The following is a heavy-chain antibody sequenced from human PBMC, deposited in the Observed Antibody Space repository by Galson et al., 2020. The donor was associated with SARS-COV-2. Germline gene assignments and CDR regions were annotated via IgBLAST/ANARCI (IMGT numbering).Heavy chain of an antibody. CDR2: IYYSGST. J-gene: IGHJ4*02. D-gene: IGHD3-9*01. CDR1: GGSTSSSTYY. Sequence: SDPLSLTCTVSGGSTSSSTYYRRSIRQPPGKGLEWIGIIYYSGSTYYNPSLNSRVTISVDTSKNQFSLKLSSVTAADTAVYYCARHNDILTGYPIHYFDYWGQGTLVTVSS. V-gene: IGHV4-39*01. CDR3: ARHNDILTGYPIHYFDY.